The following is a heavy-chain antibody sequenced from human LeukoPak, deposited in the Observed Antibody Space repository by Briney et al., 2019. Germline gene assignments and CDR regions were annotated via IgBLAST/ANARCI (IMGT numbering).Heavy chain of an antibody. J-gene: IGHJ4*02. CDR2: ISAASGGT. CDR1: GDTFIAYY. Sequence: ASVKVSCKASGDTFIAYYMHWVRQAPGQGLEWMGWISAASGGTLYAQNFQGRVTMTRDTSISTAYMELSELRSDDTAVYYCAGKKDPPQRDYGGREPLVTVSS. V-gene: IGHV1-2*02. CDR3: AGKKDPPQRDY.